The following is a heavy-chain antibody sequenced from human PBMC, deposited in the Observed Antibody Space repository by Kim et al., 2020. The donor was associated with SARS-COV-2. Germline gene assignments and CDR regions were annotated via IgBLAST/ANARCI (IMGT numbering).Heavy chain of an antibody. CDR3: ARATKGEGSGTYLRSVPAFDI. D-gene: IGHD3-10*01. Sequence: GESLKISCKGSGYSFTSYWIGWVRQMPGKGLEWMGIIYPGDSDTRYSPSFQGQVTISADKSISTAYLQWSSLKASDTAMYYCARATKGEGSGTYLRSVPAFDIWGQGTMVTVSS. V-gene: IGHV5-51*01. CDR2: IYPGDSDT. CDR1: GYSFTSYW. J-gene: IGHJ3*02.